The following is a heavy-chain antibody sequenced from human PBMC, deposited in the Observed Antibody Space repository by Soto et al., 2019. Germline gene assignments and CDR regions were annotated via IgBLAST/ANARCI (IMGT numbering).Heavy chain of an antibody. Sequence: GASVKVSCKTSGYTFTNYGITWVRQAPGQGLKWMGWISAYNGDTNYAQKFQGRVIMTTDTSTTTAYMELRSLRSDDTAVYYCARGPAGGLRGGVSYWGQGNLGTVSS. V-gene: IGHV1-18*04. CDR3: ARGPAGGLRGGVSY. J-gene: IGHJ4*02. CDR1: GYTFTNYG. CDR2: ISAYNGDT. D-gene: IGHD2-15*01.